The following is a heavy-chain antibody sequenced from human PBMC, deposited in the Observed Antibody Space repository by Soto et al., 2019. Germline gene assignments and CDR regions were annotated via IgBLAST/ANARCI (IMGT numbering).Heavy chain of an antibody. CDR3: ASGTTGGYSRGWYGAPEDY. CDR1: GGTFSSYA. J-gene: IGHJ4*02. Sequence: QVQLVQSGAEVKKPGSSVKVSCKASGGTFSSYAISWVRQAPGQGLEWMGGIIPIFGTANYAQKFQGRVTITEDESASTAYMELSSMRSEDTAVYYCASGTTGGYSRGWYGAPEDYWVQGTLVTVSS. D-gene: IGHD6-19*01. V-gene: IGHV1-69*01. CDR2: IIPIFGTA.